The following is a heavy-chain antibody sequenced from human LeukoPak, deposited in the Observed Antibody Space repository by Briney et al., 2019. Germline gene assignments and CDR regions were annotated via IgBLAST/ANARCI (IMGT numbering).Heavy chain of an antibody. CDR3: AKDTYSSGWAGFDY. V-gene: IGHV3-23*01. CDR2: INGSGGST. Sequence: PGGSLRLSCAASGFTFSSYAMSWVRQAPGKGLEWVSAINGSGGSTYYADSVKGRFTISRDNSKNTLYLQMNSLRAEDTAEYYCAKDTYSSGWAGFDYWGQGTLVTASS. J-gene: IGHJ4*02. CDR1: GFTFSSYA. D-gene: IGHD6-19*01.